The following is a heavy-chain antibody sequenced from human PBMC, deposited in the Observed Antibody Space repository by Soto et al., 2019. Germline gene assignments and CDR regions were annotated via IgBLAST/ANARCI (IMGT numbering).Heavy chain of an antibody. V-gene: IGHV1-69*13. CDR3: ARRNSGYDYYFYY. CDR1: GGTFSSYA. CDR2: IIPIFGTA. D-gene: IGHD5-12*01. J-gene: IGHJ4*02. Sequence: SVKVSCKASGGTFSSYAISWVRQAPGQGLEWMGGIIPIFGTANYAQKFQGRVTITADESTSTAYMELSSLRSEDTAVYYCARRNSGYDYYFYYWGQGNLVTVSS.